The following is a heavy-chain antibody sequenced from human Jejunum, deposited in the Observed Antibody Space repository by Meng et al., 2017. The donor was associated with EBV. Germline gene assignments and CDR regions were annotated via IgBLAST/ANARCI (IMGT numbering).Heavy chain of an antibody. CDR2: INPDGRTI. J-gene: IGHJ4*02. Sequence: EVQLVALGGGLVKPGGSLRLSCAASGFTLSDHWIHWVRQAPGEGLMWVSRINPDGRTINYGDSVKGRFTISRDNAKNTVYLQMNSLRAEDTAVYYCTRAGYYRFDYWGQGALVTVSS. V-gene: IGHV3-74*01. D-gene: IGHD1-26*01. CDR3: TRAGYYRFDY. CDR1: GFTLSDHW.